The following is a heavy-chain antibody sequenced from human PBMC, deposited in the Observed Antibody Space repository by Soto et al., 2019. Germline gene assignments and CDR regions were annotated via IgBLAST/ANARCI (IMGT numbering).Heavy chain of an antibody. Sequence: EVQLVDSGGGLVQPGGSLRLSCAASGFIFSNYVMSWVRQAPGKGLEWVSSISDSGGTSYYADSVKGRFTISRDNSKNTLNLQMNSLRAGDTAIYYCAKRPRALLTFDYWGQGTLVTVSS. V-gene: IGHV3-23*04. D-gene: IGHD1-26*01. CDR2: ISDSGGTS. CDR1: GFIFSNYV. J-gene: IGHJ4*02. CDR3: AKRPRALLTFDY.